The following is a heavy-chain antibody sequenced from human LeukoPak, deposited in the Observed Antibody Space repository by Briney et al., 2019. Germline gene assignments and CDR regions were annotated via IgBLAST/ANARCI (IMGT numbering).Heavy chain of an antibody. D-gene: IGHD2-2*01. V-gene: IGHV5-51*01. J-gene: IGHJ4*02. CDR3: ARHVGFCSSTSCYPFYDS. Sequence: VESLKISCQGSGYSYISHWIAWVRQMPGKGLEWMGIVYPGDSNARYSPSFQGQVTISADKSTSTSYLQWGSLKASDTAIYFCARHVGFCSSTSCYPFYDSWGQGTLVTVSS. CDR1: GYSYISHW. CDR2: VYPGDSNA.